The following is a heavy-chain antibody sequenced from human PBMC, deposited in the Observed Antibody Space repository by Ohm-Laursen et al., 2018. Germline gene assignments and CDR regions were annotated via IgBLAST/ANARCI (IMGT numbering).Heavy chain of an antibody. CDR2: ISSSSSYI. V-gene: IGHV3-21*01. Sequence: SLRLSCAASGFTFSSYSMNWVRQAPGKGLEWVSSISSSSSYIYYADSVKGRFTISRDNAKNSLYLQMNSLRADDTAVYYCARDLQLPPYYFDYWGQGTLVIVSS. CDR1: GFTFSSYS. CDR3: ARDLQLPPYYFDY. J-gene: IGHJ4*02. D-gene: IGHD2-2*01.